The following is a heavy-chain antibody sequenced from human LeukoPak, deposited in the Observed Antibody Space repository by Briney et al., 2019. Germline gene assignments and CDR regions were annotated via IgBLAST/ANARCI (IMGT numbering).Heavy chain of an antibody. CDR2: IYYSGST. J-gene: IGHJ4*02. D-gene: IGHD3-22*01. Sequence: IRQPXXXXXXXXGYIYYSGSTNYNPSLKSRVTISVDTSKNQFSLKLSSVTAADTAVYYCARGGYYDSSGYYNYWGQGTLVTVSS. V-gene: IGHV4-59*09. CDR3: ARGGYYDSSGYYNY.